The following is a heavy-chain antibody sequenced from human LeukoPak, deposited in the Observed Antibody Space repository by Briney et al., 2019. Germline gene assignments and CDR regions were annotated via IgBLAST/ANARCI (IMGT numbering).Heavy chain of an antibody. CDR2: ITGSGGGT. Sequence: GGSLRLSCAVSGMTLSNYGMSCVRLAPGKGLEWGAGITGSGGGTKYADSVKGRFTISRDNPRNSLYLQMNSLRAEDTAVYFCAKRGVVIRVILVGFHKEAYYFDSWGQGALVTVSS. V-gene: IGHV3-23*01. D-gene: IGHD3-22*01. J-gene: IGHJ4*02. CDR3: AKRGVVIRVILVGFHKEAYYFDS. CDR1: GMTLSNYG.